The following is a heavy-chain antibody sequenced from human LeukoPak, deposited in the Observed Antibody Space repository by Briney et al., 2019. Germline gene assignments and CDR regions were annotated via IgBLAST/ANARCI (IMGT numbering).Heavy chain of an antibody. Sequence: GGSLRLSCAASGFTFSTYGMHWVRQAPGKGLKWVALISDDGSRKNYADSVKGRFTISRDNSKNTLYLQMNSLRAEDTAVYYCAKDLFPAARRHDFDYWGQGTLVTVSS. CDR1: GFTFSTYG. CDR3: AKDLFPAARRHDFDY. V-gene: IGHV3-30*18. J-gene: IGHJ4*02. CDR2: ISDDGSRK. D-gene: IGHD6-6*01.